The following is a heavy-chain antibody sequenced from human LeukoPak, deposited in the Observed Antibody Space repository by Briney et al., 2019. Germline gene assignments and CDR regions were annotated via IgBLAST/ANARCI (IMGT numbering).Heavy chain of an antibody. CDR2: ISAYNSNT. V-gene: IGHV1-18*01. Sequence: ASVKVSCKASGYTFTSYGISWVRQAPGQELEWMGWISAYNSNTNYAQKLQGRVTMTTDTSTSTAYMELRSLRSDDTAVYYCARVEWELTDDWFDPWGQGTLVTVSS. CDR3: ARVEWELTDDWFDP. D-gene: IGHD1-26*01. CDR1: GYTFTSYG. J-gene: IGHJ5*02.